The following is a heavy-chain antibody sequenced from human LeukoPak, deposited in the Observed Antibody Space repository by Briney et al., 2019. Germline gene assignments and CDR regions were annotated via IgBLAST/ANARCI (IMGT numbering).Heavy chain of an antibody. Sequence: SETLSLTCTVSGGSISSHYWTWIRQSPVKRLEWIGDISNSGSTSYNPSLKSRVTISIEPSKTQFSLKLRSVTAADTPVYNWERDALVVYFSPSSMDVWAKGPRSPSP. CDR3: ERDALVVYFSPSSMDV. V-gene: IGHV4-59*11. D-gene: IGHD2-15*01. CDR1: GGSISSHY. J-gene: IGHJ6*03. CDR2: ISNSGST.